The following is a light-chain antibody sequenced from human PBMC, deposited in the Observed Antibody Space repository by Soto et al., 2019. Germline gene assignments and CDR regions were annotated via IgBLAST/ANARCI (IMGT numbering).Light chain of an antibody. CDR1: QTISSSY. V-gene: IGKV3-20*01. CDR3: QQYGRSPWT. CDR2: GAS. J-gene: IGKJ1*01. Sequence: EIVLTQSPGTLSLSPGERATLSCRASQTISSSYLAWYQQKPGQAPRLLIYGASSRATGIPDRFSVSGSGTDFNLTISGLEPEDFAVYYCQQYGRSPWTFGQGTKVDIK.